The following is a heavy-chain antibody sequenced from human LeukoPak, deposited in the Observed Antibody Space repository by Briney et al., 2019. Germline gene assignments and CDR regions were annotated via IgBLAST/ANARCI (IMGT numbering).Heavy chain of an antibody. CDR2: FDPEDGET. CDR3: ATGLVVVPAATGDY. V-gene: IGHV1-24*01. CDR1: GYTLTELS. J-gene: IGHJ4*02. D-gene: IGHD2-2*01. Sequence: ASVKVSCKVSGYTLTELSMHWVRQARGKGLEWMGGFDPEDGETIYAQKFQGRVTMTEDTSTDTAYMELSSLRSEDTAVYYCATGLVVVPAATGDYWGQGTMVTVSS.